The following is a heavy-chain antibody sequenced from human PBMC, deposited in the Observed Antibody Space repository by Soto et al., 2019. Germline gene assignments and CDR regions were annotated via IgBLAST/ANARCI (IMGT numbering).Heavy chain of an antibody. CDR1: GGSISSYY. CDR3: ARETRYSGYDSYYYYYYMDV. Sequence: SETLSLTCTVSGGSISSYYWSWIRQPPGKGLEWIGYIYYSGSTNYNPSLKSRVTISVDTSKNQFSLKLSSVTAVDTAVYYCARETRYSGYDSYYYYYYMDVWGKGTTVTVSS. D-gene: IGHD5-12*01. V-gene: IGHV4-59*01. J-gene: IGHJ6*03. CDR2: IYYSGST.